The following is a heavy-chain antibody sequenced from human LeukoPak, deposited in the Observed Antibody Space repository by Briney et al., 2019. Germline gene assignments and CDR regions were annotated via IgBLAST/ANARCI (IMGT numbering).Heavy chain of an antibody. J-gene: IGHJ3*02. Sequence: PGGSLRLSCAASGFTVRSYDMHWVRQAPGKGLEWVAVIWYDGSNKYYADSVKGRFTISRDNSKNTLYLQMNSLRAEDTAVYYCARETIFRRGYDLGGDAFDIWGQGTMVTVSS. CDR1: GFTVRSYD. D-gene: IGHD5-12*01. CDR3: ARETIFRRGYDLGGDAFDI. CDR2: IWYDGSNK. V-gene: IGHV3-33*08.